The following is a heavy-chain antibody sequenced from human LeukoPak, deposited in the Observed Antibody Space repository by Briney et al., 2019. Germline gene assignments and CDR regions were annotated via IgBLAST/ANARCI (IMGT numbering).Heavy chain of an antibody. J-gene: IGHJ4*02. D-gene: IGHD3-3*01. CDR1: GYTFTSYG. CDR3: ARAIFGVVGQDY. CDR2: ISAYNGNT. V-gene: IGHV1-18*01. Sequence: ASVRVSCMASGYTFTSYGISWVRQAPGQGLEWVGWISAYNGNTNYAQKLQGRVTMTTDTSTSTAYMELRSLRSDDTAVYYCARAIFGVVGQDYWGQGTLVTVSS.